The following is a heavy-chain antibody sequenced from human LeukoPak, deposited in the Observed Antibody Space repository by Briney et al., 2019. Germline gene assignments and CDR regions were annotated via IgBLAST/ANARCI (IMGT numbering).Heavy chain of an antibody. CDR1: GGTFSSYA. Sequence: SVKVSCKASGGTFSSYAISWVRQAPGQGLEWMGGIIPIFGTANYAQKFQGRVTIITDESTSTAYMELSSLRSEDTAVYYCARGEYYDFWSGYYFDYWGQGTLVTVSS. D-gene: IGHD3-3*01. V-gene: IGHV1-69*05. J-gene: IGHJ4*02. CDR3: ARGEYYDFWSGYYFDY. CDR2: IIPIFGTA.